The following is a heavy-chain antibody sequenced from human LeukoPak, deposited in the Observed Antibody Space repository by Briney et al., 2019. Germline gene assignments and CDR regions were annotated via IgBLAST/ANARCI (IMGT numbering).Heavy chain of an antibody. CDR1: GYTFTSYG. CDR2: ISAYNGNT. D-gene: IGHD3-9*01. J-gene: IGHJ5*02. Sequence: GASVKVSCKASGYTFTSYGISWVRQAPGQGLEWMGWISAYNGNTNYAQKLQGRVTMTTDTSTSTAYMELRSLRSDDTAVYYCARCRDGPVLRYFDWSKGWFDPWGQGTLVTVSS. CDR3: ARCRDGPVLRYFDWSKGWFDP. V-gene: IGHV1-18*01.